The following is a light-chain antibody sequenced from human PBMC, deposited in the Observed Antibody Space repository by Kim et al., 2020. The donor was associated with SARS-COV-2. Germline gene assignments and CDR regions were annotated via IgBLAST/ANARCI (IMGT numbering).Light chain of an antibody. J-gene: IGKJ2*03. CDR1: QSVSSSY. CDR2: GAS. V-gene: IGKV3-20*01. CDR3: QQYCSSNS. Sequence: SSPPGHRATRPGRASQSVSSSYLAWYQQKPGQAPMLLISGASSRATGIPDRVSGSGSGTDFTLTISRLEPEDVAVYYCQQYCSSNSFGQGTKLEI.